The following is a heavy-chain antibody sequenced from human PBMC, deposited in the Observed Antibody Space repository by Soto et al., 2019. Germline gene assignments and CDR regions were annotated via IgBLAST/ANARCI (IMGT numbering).Heavy chain of an antibody. CDR3: ARRYYDFWSGYSMDV. CDR2: IDPSDSYT. D-gene: IGHD3-3*01. J-gene: IGHJ6*02. CDR1: GYSFTSYW. Sequence: LGESLKISCKGSGYSFTSYWISWVRQMPGKGLEWMGRIDPSDSYTNYSPSFQGHVTISADKSISTAYLQWSSLKASDTAMYYCARRYYDFWSGYSMDVWGQGTTVTVSS. V-gene: IGHV5-10-1*01.